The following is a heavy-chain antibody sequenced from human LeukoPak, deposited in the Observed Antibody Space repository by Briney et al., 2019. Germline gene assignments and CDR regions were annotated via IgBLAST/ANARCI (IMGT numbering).Heavy chain of an antibody. CDR1: GGSLRSYY. V-gene: IGHV4-59*08. J-gene: IGHJ4*02. CDR3: ARHSTDCSGSTCYDY. Sequence: PSETLSLTCTVSGGSLRSYYWSWIRQPPGKGLEWMGYIYSSGKTYYNPSLKSRVTISVDMSKNQFFLDLNSVTAADTAVYYCARHSTDCSGSTCYDYWGQGTLVTVSS. D-gene: IGHD2-15*01. CDR2: IYSSGKT.